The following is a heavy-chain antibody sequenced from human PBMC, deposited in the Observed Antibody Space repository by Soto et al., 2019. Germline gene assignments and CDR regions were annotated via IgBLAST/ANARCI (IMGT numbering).Heavy chain of an antibody. CDR2: IYPADSDT. D-gene: IGHD6-13*01. J-gene: IGHJ4*02. CDR1: GYSFTIYW. CDR3: ASVRIAAAGSFDY. V-gene: IGHV5-51*01. Sequence: GESLKISCKGSGYSFTIYWIGWVRQMPGKSLEWMGIIYPADSDTRYSPSFQGQVTISADKSISTAYLQWSSLKASAPAMYYCASVRIAAAGSFDYWGQVTLVAVSS.